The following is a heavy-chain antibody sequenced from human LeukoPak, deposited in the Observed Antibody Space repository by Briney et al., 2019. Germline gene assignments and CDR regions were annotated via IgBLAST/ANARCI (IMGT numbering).Heavy chain of an antibody. CDR1: GFTFTTYG. Sequence: GGSLRLSCAASGFTFTTYGMHWVRQSPGKGLEWVALIAYDGYYKYYSDSVKGRFTISSDTSKNTLYLQMNSLRAEDTAVYYCARDLSPVVRASPMGYWGQGTLVTVSS. CDR3: ARDLSPVVRASPMGY. V-gene: IGHV3-30*03. CDR2: IAYDGYYK. J-gene: IGHJ4*02. D-gene: IGHD3-10*01.